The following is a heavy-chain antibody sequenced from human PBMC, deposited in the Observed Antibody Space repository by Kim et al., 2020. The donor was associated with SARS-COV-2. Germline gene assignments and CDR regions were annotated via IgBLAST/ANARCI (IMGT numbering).Heavy chain of an antibody. D-gene: IGHD3-22*01. Sequence: NSHLKSRVAISVDTSKNQFSLELNSVTAADTAVYYCARGHYFYDSSGYDVWGRGTMVTVSS. V-gene: IGHV4-31*02. J-gene: IGHJ3*01. CDR3: ARGHYFYDSSGYDV.